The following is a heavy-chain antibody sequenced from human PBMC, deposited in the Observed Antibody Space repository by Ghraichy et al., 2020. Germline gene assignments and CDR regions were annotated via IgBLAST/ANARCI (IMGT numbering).Heavy chain of an antibody. Sequence: SETLSLTCTVSGGSISRSSYQWGWIRQPPGKGLEWIGSIYYSGSTYYNPSHKSRVTLSVDTSKNKLSLKLSSVTAADTAVYYCVRNVVGVDAFDIWGQGKMVTVSS. J-gene: IGHJ3*02. CDR3: VRNVVGVDAFDI. V-gene: IGHV4-39*01. CDR1: GGSISRSSYQ. D-gene: IGHD2-15*01. CDR2: IYYSGST.